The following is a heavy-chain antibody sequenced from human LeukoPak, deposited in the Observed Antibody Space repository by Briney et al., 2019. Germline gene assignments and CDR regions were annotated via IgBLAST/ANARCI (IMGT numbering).Heavy chain of an antibody. CDR3: ARVSGYGDYDDY. Sequence: GGSLRLSCAASGFTFSNYWMSWVRQAPGKGLEWEANIKQDGSEKYYVDSVKGRFTISRDNAKNSLYLQMNSLRVEDTAVYYCARVSGYGDYDDYWGQGTLVTVSS. J-gene: IGHJ4*02. V-gene: IGHV3-7*01. CDR2: IKQDGSEK. D-gene: IGHD6-25*01. CDR1: GFTFSNYW.